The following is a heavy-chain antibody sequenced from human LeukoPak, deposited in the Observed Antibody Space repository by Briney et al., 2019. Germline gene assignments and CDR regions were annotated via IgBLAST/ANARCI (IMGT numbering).Heavy chain of an antibody. J-gene: IGHJ4*02. CDR2: ISSSSSYI. CDR1: GFTFSSYS. Sequence: GGSLRLSCAASGFTFSSYSMNWVRQAPGKGLEWVSSISSSSSYIYYADSVKGRFTISRDNAKNSLYLQMNSLRAEDTAVYYCARVKVAGSSIFDYWGQGTLVTVSS. V-gene: IGHV3-21*01. D-gene: IGHD6-19*01. CDR3: ARVKVAGSSIFDY.